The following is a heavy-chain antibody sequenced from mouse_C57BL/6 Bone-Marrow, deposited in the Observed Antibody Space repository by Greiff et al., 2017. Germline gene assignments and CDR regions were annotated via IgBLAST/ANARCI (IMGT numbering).Heavy chain of an antibody. D-gene: IGHD1-1*01. CDR2: IYPGSGST. CDR1: GYTFTSYW. J-gene: IGHJ1*03. V-gene: IGHV1-55*01. Sequence: QVHVKQPGAELVKPGASVKMSCKASGYTFTSYWITWVKQRPGQGLEWIGDIYPGSGSTNYNEKFKSKATLTVDTSSNTAYMQLSRLTSEDSAVYSCAGPVPYFDVWGKGTTVTVSS. CDR3: AGPVPYFDV.